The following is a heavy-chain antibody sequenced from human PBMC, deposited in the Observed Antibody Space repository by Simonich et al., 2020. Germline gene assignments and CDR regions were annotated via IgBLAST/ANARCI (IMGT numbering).Heavy chain of an antibody. D-gene: IGHD3-10*01. J-gene: IGHJ4*02. CDR2: INPNSGGT. V-gene: IGHV1-2*02. Sequence: QVQLVQSGAEVKKPGASVKVSCKASGYTFPGYYMHWVRQAPGQGLGWMGGINPNSGGTNYAQKFQGRVTMTRDTSISTAYMELSRLRSDDTAVYYCARWPSIPASYGSGSYFDYWGQGTLVTVSS. CDR3: ARWPSIPASYGSGSYFDY. CDR1: GYTFPGYY.